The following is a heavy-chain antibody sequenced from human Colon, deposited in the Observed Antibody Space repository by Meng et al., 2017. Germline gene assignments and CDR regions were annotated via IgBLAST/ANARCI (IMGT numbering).Heavy chain of an antibody. CDR2: IYYSGTT. D-gene: IGHD6-19*01. J-gene: IGHJ5*02. CDR1: GGSISNYY. CDR3: AGDSSGYNWLDP. Sequence: QVQLQESGPGLVKPSETLSLTCTVSGGSISNYYWSWIWQPPGKGLEWIGYIYYSGTTNYNPSLKSRVTISIDTSKNQFSLKLNSVTAADTAVYYCAGDSSGYNWLDPWGQGTLVTVSS. V-gene: IGHV4-59*01.